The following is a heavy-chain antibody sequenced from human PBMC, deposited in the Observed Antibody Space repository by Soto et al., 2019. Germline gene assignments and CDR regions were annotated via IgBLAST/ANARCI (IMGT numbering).Heavy chain of an antibody. CDR1: GGTFSSYA. J-gene: IGHJ6*02. CDR3: ARSQGSSTSLEIYYYYYYGMDV. CDR2: IIPISGIA. Sequence: QVQLVQSGAEVKKPGSSVKVSCKASGGTFSSYAISWVRQAPGQGLEWMGGIIPISGIANYAQKFQGRVTITADESTSTVYMGLSSLRSEDTAVYFCARSQGSSTSLEIYYYYYYGMDVWGQGTTVTVSS. D-gene: IGHD2-2*01. V-gene: IGHV1-69*01.